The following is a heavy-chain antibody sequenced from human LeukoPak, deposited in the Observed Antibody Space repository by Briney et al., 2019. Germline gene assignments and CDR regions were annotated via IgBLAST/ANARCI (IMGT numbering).Heavy chain of an antibody. CDR3: ARDHGGSYSY. J-gene: IGHJ4*02. V-gene: IGHV3-48*01. D-gene: IGHD3-10*01. CDR2: ISSFSGTI. CDR1: GLNFRSYS. Sequence: QSGGSLRLSCAASGLNFRSYSMNWVRQAPGKGLEWVSYISSFSGTIDYADSVKGRFTISRDNPQNSLYLQMNSLRVEDTAVYFCARDHGGSYSYWGQGTLVTVSS.